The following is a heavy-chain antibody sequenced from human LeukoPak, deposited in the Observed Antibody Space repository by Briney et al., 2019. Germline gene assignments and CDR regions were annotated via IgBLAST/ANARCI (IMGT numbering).Heavy chain of an antibody. J-gene: IGHJ4*02. D-gene: IGHD1-26*01. V-gene: IGHV3-66*01. CDR2: MYSVGTT. Sequence: GGSLRLSCEASGFVVSANFMNWVRQAPGKGLEWVSVMYSVGTTYYADSVKGRFTVSRDPSKNTLYLQMDSLGVEDTAVYYCARDLSAYSYGFGGDCWGQGTRVIVSS. CDR1: GFVVSANF. CDR3: ARDLSAYSYGFGGDC.